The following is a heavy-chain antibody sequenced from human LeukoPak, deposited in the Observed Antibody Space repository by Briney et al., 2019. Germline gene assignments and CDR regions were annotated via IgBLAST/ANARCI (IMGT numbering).Heavy chain of an antibody. CDR2: ISSSGSTI. CDR3: ARDRVSTAMVGMADY. D-gene: IGHD5-18*01. Sequence: GGSLRLSCAASGFNFSDYYMSWLRQAPGKGLEWVSYISSSGSTIYYADSVKGRFTISRDNAKNSLYLQMKSLRAEDTAVYYCARDRVSTAMVGMADYWGQGTRVTVS. CDR1: GFNFSDYY. V-gene: IGHV3-11*01. J-gene: IGHJ4*02.